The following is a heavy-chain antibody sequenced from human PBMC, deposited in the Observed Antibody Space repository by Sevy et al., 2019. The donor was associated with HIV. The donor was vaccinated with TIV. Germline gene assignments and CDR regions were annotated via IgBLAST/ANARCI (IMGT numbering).Heavy chain of an antibody. CDR1: GYTFTGYY. V-gene: IGHV1-2*02. CDR3: ARDALLRGGYLDY. Sequence: ASVKVSCKASGYTFTGYYIHWVRQAPGQGLEWMGWINPNSGGTNYAQKFQGRVTMTRDTSISTAYMELSRLRSDDTAVYYCARDALLRGGYLDYWGQGTLVTVPS. D-gene: IGHD3-10*01. CDR2: INPNSGGT. J-gene: IGHJ4*02.